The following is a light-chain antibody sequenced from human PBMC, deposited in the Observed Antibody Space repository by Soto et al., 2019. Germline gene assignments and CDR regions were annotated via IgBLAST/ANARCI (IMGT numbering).Light chain of an antibody. V-gene: IGKV3-20*01. CDR1: QSISSKY. J-gene: IGKJ3*01. CDR2: GAS. CDR3: QKYAGSRVT. Sequence: EIELTQSPGTLSLSPGERATLSCRASQSISSKYLAWYQQKPGQAPRLLVYGASSRATVIPDRFSGSGSGTDFNLTIRGLEPEDFAVYDFQKYAGSRVTFVLGTKVDIK.